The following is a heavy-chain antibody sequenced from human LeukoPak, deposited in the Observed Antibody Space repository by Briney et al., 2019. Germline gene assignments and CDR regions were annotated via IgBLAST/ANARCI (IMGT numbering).Heavy chain of an antibody. Sequence: PSETLSLTCTVSGGSISSYYWSWIRQPPGKGLEWIGYIYYSGSTNYNPSLKSRVTISVDTSKNQFSLKLSSVTAADTAVYYCARGEEQVVITTSLDYWGQGTLVTVSS. D-gene: IGHD3-22*01. CDR2: IYYSGST. CDR3: ARGEEQVVITTSLDY. CDR1: GGSISSYY. V-gene: IGHV4-59*01. J-gene: IGHJ4*02.